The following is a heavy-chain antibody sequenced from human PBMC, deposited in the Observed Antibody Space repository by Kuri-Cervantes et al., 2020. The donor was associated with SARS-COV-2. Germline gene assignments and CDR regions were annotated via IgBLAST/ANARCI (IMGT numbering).Heavy chain of an antibody. J-gene: IGHJ4*02. V-gene: IGHV3-15*01. Sequence: GGSLRLSCAASGFTFSNAWMSWVRQAPGKGLEWVGRIKSKTDGGTTDYAAPVKGRFTISRDDSKNTLYLQMNSLKTEDTAVYYCARANYDFWSGYYPADYWGQGTLVTVSS. D-gene: IGHD3-3*01. CDR2: IKSKTDGGTT. CDR3: ARANYDFWSGYYPADY. CDR1: GFTFSNAW.